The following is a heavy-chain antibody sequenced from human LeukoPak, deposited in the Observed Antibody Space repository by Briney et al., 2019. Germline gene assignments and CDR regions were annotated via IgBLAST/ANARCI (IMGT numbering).Heavy chain of an antibody. J-gene: IGHJ5*02. V-gene: IGHV1-46*01. Sequence: ASVKVSCKASGYTFTGYYMHWVRQAPGQGLEWMGIINPSGGSTSYAQKFQGRATMTRDTSTSTVYMELSSLRSEDTAVYYCARAVDYDFWGGYYKAWFDPWGQGTLVTVSS. CDR2: INPSGGST. CDR3: ARAVDYDFWGGYYKAWFDP. D-gene: IGHD3-3*01. CDR1: GYTFTGYY.